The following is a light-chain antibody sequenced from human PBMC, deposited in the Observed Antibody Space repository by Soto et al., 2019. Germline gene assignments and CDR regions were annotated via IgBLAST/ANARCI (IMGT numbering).Light chain of an antibody. V-gene: IGLV2-14*01. CDR2: EVS. Sequence: QSALTQPASVSGSPGQSITISCTGTSSDFGTYNYVSWYQQHPGKAPKLMIYEVSNRPSGVSNRFSGSKSGNTASLTISGLQAEDEADYYCSSYTSISTVVFGGGTKLTVL. J-gene: IGLJ2*01. CDR3: SSYTSISTVV. CDR1: SSDFGTYNY.